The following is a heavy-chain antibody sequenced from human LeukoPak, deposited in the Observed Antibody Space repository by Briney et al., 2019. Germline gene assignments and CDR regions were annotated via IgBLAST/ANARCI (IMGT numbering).Heavy chain of an antibody. Sequence: GGSLRLSCAASGFTFSSYGMHWVRQAPGKGLEWVAVISYDGSNKYYADSVKGRFTISRDNSKNTLYLQMNSLRAEDTAVYYCAKDGSWSGSYCDYWGQGTLVTVSS. V-gene: IGHV3-30*18. CDR1: GFTFSSYG. D-gene: IGHD1-26*01. J-gene: IGHJ4*02. CDR3: AKDGSWSGSYCDY. CDR2: ISYDGSNK.